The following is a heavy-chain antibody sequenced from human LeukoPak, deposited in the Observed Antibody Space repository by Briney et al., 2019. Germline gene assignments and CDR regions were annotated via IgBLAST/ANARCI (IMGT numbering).Heavy chain of an antibody. V-gene: IGHV3-48*01. Sequence: GRSLRLSWAGAGFTFSTYSMNSVRQAPGKGREWVSDISRKSSTIYYADSVKGRFTISRDNAKNSLYLQMNSLRAEDTAVYYCARAGYSSSWYSDWGQGTLVTVSS. CDR1: GFTFSTYS. D-gene: IGHD6-13*01. CDR2: ISRKSSTI. CDR3: ARAGYSSSWYSD. J-gene: IGHJ4*02.